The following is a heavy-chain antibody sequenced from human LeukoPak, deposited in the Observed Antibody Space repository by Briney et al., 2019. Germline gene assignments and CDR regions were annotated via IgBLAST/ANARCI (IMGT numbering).Heavy chain of an antibody. CDR1: GFTFGSYA. J-gene: IGHJ6*02. CDR2: ISGRGGST. CDR3: AKGMYSSSRYWYYGMDV. Sequence: GGSLRLSCAASGFTFGSYAMSWVRQAPGKGLEWVSYISGRGGSTFYADSVKGRLTISRDNSKNTLYLQMNSLRAEDTAVYYCAKGMYSSSRYWYYGMDVWGQGTTVTVSS. D-gene: IGHD6-13*01. V-gene: IGHV3-23*01.